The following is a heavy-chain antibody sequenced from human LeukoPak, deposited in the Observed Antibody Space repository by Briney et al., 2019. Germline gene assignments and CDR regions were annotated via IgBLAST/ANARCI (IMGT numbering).Heavy chain of an antibody. J-gene: IGHJ1*01. CDR1: GFTFSDYY. V-gene: IGHV3-11*01. CDR3: AKPTAGGSYGYFQH. CDR2: ISSSGSTI. D-gene: IGHD1-26*01. Sequence: PGGSLRLSCAASGFTFSDYYMSWIRQAPGKGLEWVSYISSSGSTIYYADSVKGRFTISRDNAKNSLYLQMNSLRAEDTAAYYCAKPTAGGSYGYFQHWGQGTLVTVSS.